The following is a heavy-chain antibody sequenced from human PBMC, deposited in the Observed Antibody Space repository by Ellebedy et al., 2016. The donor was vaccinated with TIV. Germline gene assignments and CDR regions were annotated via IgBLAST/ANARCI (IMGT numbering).Heavy chain of an antibody. Sequence: GESLKISCAASGFTFSNYAMSWVRQAPGKGLEWVSVISGSGGDTHYPDSVKGRFTVSRDNSRNTLYLQMNSLRAEDTAVYYCAKHSGSFGGWLDPWGQGTLVTVSS. V-gene: IGHV3-23*01. CDR1: GFTFSNYA. J-gene: IGHJ5*02. CDR3: AKHSGSFGGWLDP. CDR2: ISGSGGDT. D-gene: IGHD3-10*01.